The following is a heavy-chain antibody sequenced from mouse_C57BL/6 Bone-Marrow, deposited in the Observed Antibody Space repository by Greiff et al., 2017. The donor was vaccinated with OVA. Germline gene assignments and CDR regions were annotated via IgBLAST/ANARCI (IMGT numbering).Heavy chain of an antibody. J-gene: IGHJ2*01. D-gene: IGHD2-5*01. CDR1: GFNIKDDY. CDR2: IDPENGDT. V-gene: IGHV14-4*01. Sequence: EVQLQQSGAELVRPGASVKLSCTASGFNIKDDYMHWVKQRPEQGLEWIGWIDPENGDTEYASKFQGKATITADTSSNTAYLQLSSLTSDDTAVYYCTTGAYYSNYDFDYWGQGTTLTVSS. CDR3: TTGAYYSNYDFDY.